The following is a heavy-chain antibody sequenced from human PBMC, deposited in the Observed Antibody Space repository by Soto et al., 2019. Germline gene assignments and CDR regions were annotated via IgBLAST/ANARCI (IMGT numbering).Heavy chain of an antibody. CDR1: GFNFTNHW. V-gene: IGHV5-51*01. Sequence: RGEFLKIPRSGPGFNFTNHWIGRVPQIPRKGLVWMGIIYPRNSDTRYSPSVEVHVTMSVDKSVSTAYLQWSSLKASDTAMYSCARSTGSSSWYEYNWFDPWGQGTRVTVSS. D-gene: IGHD6-13*01. CDR3: ARSTGSSSWYEYNWFDP. CDR2: IYPRNSDT. J-gene: IGHJ5*02.